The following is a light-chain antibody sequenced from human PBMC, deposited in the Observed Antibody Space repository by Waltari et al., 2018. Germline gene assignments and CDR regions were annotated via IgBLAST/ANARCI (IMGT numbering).Light chain of an antibody. Sequence: EIVMTQSPATLSVSPGERATLSCRASQSVSNNLAWYQQKPGQAPRLLISGASTRATGIAARFSGSGSGTEFTLTISSLQSEDFAVYYCQQYNNWPPTTFGQGTKLEIK. CDR1: QSVSNN. CDR2: GAS. CDR3: QQYNNWPPTT. V-gene: IGKV3-15*01. J-gene: IGKJ2*01.